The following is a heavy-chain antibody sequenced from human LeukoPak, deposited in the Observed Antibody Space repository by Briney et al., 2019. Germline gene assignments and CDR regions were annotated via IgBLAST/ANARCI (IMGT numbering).Heavy chain of an antibody. V-gene: IGHV1-69*13. Sequence: SVKVSCKASGGTFISYAISWVRQAPGQGLEWMGGIIPIFGTANYAQKFQGRVTITADESTSTAYMELSSLRSEDTAVYYCGRVGYSSGWYYFDYWGQGTLVTVSS. CDR2: IIPIFGTA. CDR3: GRVGYSSGWYYFDY. D-gene: IGHD6-19*01. CDR1: GGTFISYA. J-gene: IGHJ4*02.